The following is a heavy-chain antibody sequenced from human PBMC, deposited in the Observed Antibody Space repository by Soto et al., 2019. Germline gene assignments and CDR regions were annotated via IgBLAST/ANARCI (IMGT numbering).Heavy chain of an antibody. V-gene: IGHV2-5*02. D-gene: IGHD1-26*01. CDR2: IYWDDAK. J-gene: IGHJ4*02. Sequence: QITLKESGPTLVKPTQTLTLTCTFSGFSLSTNRVGVGWIRQPPGKALEWLAVIYWDDAKTYRPSLKSRLTIXXDTSKKQVALTMTNIDPVDTATYYCAHAYGGRSLYWGQGTLVTVSS. CDR1: GFSLSTNRVG. CDR3: AHAYGGRSLY.